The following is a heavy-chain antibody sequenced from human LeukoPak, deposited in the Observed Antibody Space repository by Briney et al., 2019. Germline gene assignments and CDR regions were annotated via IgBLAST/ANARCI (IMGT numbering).Heavy chain of an antibody. D-gene: IGHD6-19*01. CDR3: ARLSASGWYGDY. CDR1: GLTFSTYW. Sequence: GGSLRLSCIASGLTFSTYWMSWVRQAPGKGLEWVANIKEHGREKYYVDSVKGRFTISRDNVKNSLYLQMSSLRDEDTAVYYCARLSASGWYGDYWGQGTLVTVSS. J-gene: IGHJ4*02. CDR2: IKEHGREK. V-gene: IGHV3-7*01.